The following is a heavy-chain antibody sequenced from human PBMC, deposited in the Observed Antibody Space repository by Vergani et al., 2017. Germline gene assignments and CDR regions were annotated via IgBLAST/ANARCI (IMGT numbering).Heavy chain of an antibody. D-gene: IGHD3-9*01. CDR2: INTNTGNP. J-gene: IGHJ2*01. V-gene: IGHV7-4-1*02. Sequence: QVQLVQSGSELKKPGASVKVSCKASGYTFTSYAMNWVRQAPGQGLEWMGWINTNTGNPTYAQGFTGRFVFSLDTSVSTAYLQISSLKAEDTAVYYCARSAYVLLRYFDWPYTSYWYFDLWGRGTLVTVSS. CDR1: GYTFTSYA. CDR3: ARSAYVLLRYFDWPYTSYWYFDL.